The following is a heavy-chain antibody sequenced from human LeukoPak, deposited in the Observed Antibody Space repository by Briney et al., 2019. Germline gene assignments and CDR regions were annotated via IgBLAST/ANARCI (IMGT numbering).Heavy chain of an antibody. J-gene: IGHJ5*02. D-gene: IGHD5-18*01. CDR2: MNPNSGNT. Sequence: ASVKVSCKASGYTFTSYDINWVRQATGQGLEWMGWMNPNSGNTGYAQKFQDRVTMTRNTSISTAYMELSSLRSEDTAVYYCARTRGYSYGGWFDPWGQGTLVTVSS. CDR3: ARTRGYSYGGWFDP. CDR1: GYTFTSYD. V-gene: IGHV1-8*02.